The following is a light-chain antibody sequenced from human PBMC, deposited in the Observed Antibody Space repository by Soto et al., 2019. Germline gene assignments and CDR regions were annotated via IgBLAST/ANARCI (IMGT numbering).Light chain of an antibody. Sequence: EIVLTQSPATLSLSPGERATLSCRASQSVSSYLAWYQQKPGQAPRLLIYDASNRAPGIPARFSGSGSGTAFTLTISSLETEDFAVYYCQQRSNWPTTFGPGTKVDIK. CDR1: QSVSSY. CDR2: DAS. J-gene: IGKJ3*01. CDR3: QQRSNWPTT. V-gene: IGKV3-11*01.